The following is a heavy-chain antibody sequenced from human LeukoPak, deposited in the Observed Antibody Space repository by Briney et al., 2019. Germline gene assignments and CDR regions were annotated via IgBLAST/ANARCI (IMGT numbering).Heavy chain of an antibody. Sequence: GESLKISCKGSGYSFTSYWIGWVRQMPGKGLEWMGIIHPGDSDTRYSPSFQGQVTISADKSISTAYLQWSSLKASDTAMYYCARSFMVRGVIMPFDYWGQGTLVTVSS. V-gene: IGHV5-51*01. CDR1: GYSFTSYW. CDR3: ARSFMVRGVIMPFDY. D-gene: IGHD3-10*01. CDR2: IHPGDSDT. J-gene: IGHJ4*02.